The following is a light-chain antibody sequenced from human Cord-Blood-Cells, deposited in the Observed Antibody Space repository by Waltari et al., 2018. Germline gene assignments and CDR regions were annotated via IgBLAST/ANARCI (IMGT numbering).Light chain of an antibody. Sequence: EIVLTQSPGTLSLSPGERATLSCRASQSVSSSYLAWYQQKPCQAPRLLIYGASSRATGIPDRFSDSGSGTDFTLTISRLEPEDLAVYYCQQDGSSPLTFGGGTKVEIK. CDR2: GAS. V-gene: IGKV3-20*01. J-gene: IGKJ4*01. CDR3: QQDGSSPLT. CDR1: QSVSSSY.